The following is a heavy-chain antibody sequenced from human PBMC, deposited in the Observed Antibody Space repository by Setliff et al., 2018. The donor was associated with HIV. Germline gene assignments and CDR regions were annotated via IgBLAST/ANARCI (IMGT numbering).Heavy chain of an antibody. CDR2: IYYSGST. CDR1: GGSISSGGYY. V-gene: IGHV4-31*03. D-gene: IGHD2-21*02. CDR3: ARQGNIVVVTSFDY. Sequence: KPSETLSLTCTVSGGSISSGGYYWSWIRQHPGKGLEWIGYIYYSGSTYYNPSLKSRVTISVDTSKNQFSLRLNSVTAADTAVYYCARQGNIVVVTSFDYWGQGTLVTVSS. J-gene: IGHJ4*02.